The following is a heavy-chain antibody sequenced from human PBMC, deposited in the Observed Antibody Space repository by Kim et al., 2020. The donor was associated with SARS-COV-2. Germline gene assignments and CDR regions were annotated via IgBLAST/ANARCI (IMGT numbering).Heavy chain of an antibody. J-gene: IGHJ5*02. CDR3: TTTPPGHINWFDP. V-gene: IGHV1-45*02. Sequence: YAQKFQDSVNFTRDTSMSTAYLELSSLRSEDTAMYYCTTTPPGHINWFDPWGQGTLVTVSS.